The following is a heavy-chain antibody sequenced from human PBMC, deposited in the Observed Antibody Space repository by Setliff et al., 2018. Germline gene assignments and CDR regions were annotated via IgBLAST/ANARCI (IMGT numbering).Heavy chain of an antibody. V-gene: IGHV3-43*01. D-gene: IGHD3-22*01. CDR1: GFTFDDYT. Sequence: GGSLRLSCAASGFTFDDYTMHWVRQAPGKGLEWVSLISWDGGSTYYADSVKGRFTISRDNSKSSLYLQMNSLRTEDTALYYCAKVIAGGSSGYYFDYWGQGTLVTVSS. CDR2: ISWDGGST. J-gene: IGHJ4*02. CDR3: AKVIAGGSSGYYFDY.